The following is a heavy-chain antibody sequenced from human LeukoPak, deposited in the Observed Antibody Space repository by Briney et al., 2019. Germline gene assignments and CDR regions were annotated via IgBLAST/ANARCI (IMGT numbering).Heavy chain of an antibody. CDR1: GYTVTGYY. D-gene: IGHD3-10*01. J-gene: IGHJ4*02. CDR2: INPSGGST. V-gene: IGHV1-46*01. CDR3: ARSTLWFGDLRDY. Sequence: ASVKVSCKASGYTVTGYYMHWVRQAPGQGLEWMGIINPSGGSTSYAQKFQGRVTVTRDTSTSTVYMELSSLRSEDTAVYYCARSTLWFGDLRDYWGQGTLVTVSS.